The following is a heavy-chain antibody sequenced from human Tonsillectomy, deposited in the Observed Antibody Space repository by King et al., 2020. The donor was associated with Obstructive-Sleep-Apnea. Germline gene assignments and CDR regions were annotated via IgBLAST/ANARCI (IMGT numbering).Heavy chain of an antibody. CDR1: GYSFSDHG. Sequence: VQLGESGDDVKKPGASMKVSCKASGYSFSDHGITGGRQAPGQGPEGRGWISAYSGNTKYAQKLQGRGTMTTDTSTSTAYMELRSLRSDATAVYFCARDPNIVFVPAAMDYEYWGQGTLVVVSS. D-gene: IGHD2-2*01. CDR2: ISAYSGNT. V-gene: IGHV1-18*01. CDR3: ARDPNIVFVPAAMDYEY. J-gene: IGHJ4*02.